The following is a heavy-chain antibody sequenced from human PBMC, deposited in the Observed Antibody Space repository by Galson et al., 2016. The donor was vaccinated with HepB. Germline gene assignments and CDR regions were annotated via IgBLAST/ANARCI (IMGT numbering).Heavy chain of an antibody. CDR3: ARDPPYYDILTDEGYFDL. D-gene: IGHD3-9*01. V-gene: IGHV3-74*01. Sequence: SLRLSCAASGFTFSSYWMHWVRQAPGKGLVWVSRINSDGRSTSYADSVKGRFTISRDNAKNTLYLQMNSLRAEATAVYYCARDPPYYDILTDEGYFDLWGRGTLVTVSS. J-gene: IGHJ2*01. CDR1: GFTFSSYW. CDR2: INSDGRST.